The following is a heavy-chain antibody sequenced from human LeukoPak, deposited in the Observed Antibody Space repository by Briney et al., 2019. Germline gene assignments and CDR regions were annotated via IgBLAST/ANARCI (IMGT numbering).Heavy chain of an antibody. CDR2: ISWDRGST. CDR3: AKNTGYSSSWYAPTFDP. CDR1: GFTFDDYA. J-gene: IGHJ5*02. Sequence: GGSLRLSCAASGFTFDDYAMHWVRQAPGKGLRWVSLISWDRGSTYYEDSVKGRFTISRDNSKNSLYLQMNSLRAEDTALYYCAKNTGYSSSWYAPTFDPWGQGTLVTVSS. V-gene: IGHV3-43D*03. D-gene: IGHD6-13*01.